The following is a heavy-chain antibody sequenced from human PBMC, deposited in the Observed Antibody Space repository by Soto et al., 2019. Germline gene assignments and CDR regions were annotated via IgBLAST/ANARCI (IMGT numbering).Heavy chain of an antibody. Sequence: PGGSLRLSCAASGFTFSSYSMNWVRQAPGKGLEWVSSISSSSSYIYYADSVKGRFTISRDNAKNSLYLQMNSLRAEDTAVYYCARDPEGDRNRRFDYWGQGTLVTVSS. J-gene: IGHJ4*02. CDR2: ISSSSSYI. CDR1: GFTFSSYS. V-gene: IGHV3-21*01. CDR3: ARDPEGDRNRRFDY. D-gene: IGHD3-16*01.